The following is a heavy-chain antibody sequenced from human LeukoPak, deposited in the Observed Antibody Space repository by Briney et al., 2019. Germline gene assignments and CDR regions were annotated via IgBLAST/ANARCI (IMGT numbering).Heavy chain of an antibody. J-gene: IGHJ4*02. V-gene: IGHV3-53*01. CDR3: ARDTTTTGFSWELDY. CDR1: GFTFSSDY. D-gene: IGHD1-1*01. CDR2: IYSGGST. Sequence: PGGSLRLSCSASGFTFSSDYMTWVRQAPGKGLEWVSVIYSGGSTYYADSVKGRFTISRDNSKNTLYLQMNSLRAEDTAVYYCARDTTTTGFSWELDYWGQGTLVTVSS.